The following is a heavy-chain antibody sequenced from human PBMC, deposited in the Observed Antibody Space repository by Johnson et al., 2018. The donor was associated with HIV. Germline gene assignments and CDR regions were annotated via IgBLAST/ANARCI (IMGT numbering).Heavy chain of an antibody. Sequence: VQLVESGGGLVQPGWSLRLSCAASGFTFDDYAMHWVRQAPGKGLEWVSGITWNSGSIGYADSVKGRFTISRDNAKNSLYLQMNSLRAEDTAVYYCAKGPEGAFDIWGQGTMVTVSS. CDR3: AKGPEGAFDI. D-gene: IGHD1-14*01. J-gene: IGHJ3*02. CDR2: ITWNSGSI. CDR1: GFTFDDYA. V-gene: IGHV3-9*01.